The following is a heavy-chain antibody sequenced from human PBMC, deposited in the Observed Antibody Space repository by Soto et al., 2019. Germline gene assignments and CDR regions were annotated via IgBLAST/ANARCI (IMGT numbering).Heavy chain of an antibody. CDR1: GASIYNGGYF. D-gene: IGHD3-10*01. V-gene: IGHV4-30-4*01. CDR3: ARGSTTEKGAS. CDR2: IHNSGSP. Sequence: QVQLQESGPGLVRPSQTLSLTCSVSGASIYNGGYFWSWIRQSPGKGLEWIGHIHNSGSPYNNPSLKSRVTISAEASMDQFSLALTSVAAAGTAMSYFARGSTTEKGASWCQGILVTVSS. J-gene: IGHJ5*02.